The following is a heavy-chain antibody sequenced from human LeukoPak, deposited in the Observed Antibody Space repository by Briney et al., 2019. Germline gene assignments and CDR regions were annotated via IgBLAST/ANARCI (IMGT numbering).Heavy chain of an antibody. J-gene: IGHJ4*02. D-gene: IGHD3-10*01. V-gene: IGHV4-39*01. Sequence: SETLSLTCTVSGVSISSSSYYWGWIRQPPGKGLEWIGSIYYSGSTYYNPSLKSRVTISVDTSKNQFSLKLSSVTAADTAVYYCARPYYYGSGSWADWGQGTLVTVSS. CDR1: GVSISSSSYY. CDR3: ARPYYYGSGSWAD. CDR2: IYYSGST.